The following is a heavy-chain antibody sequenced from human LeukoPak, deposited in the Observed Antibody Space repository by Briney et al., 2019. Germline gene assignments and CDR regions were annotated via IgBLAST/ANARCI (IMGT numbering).Heavy chain of an antibody. CDR1: GFTFSSYA. D-gene: IGHD3-16*01. CDR2: ISYDGSNK. CDR3: ARDLTSFQDFDY. Sequence: PGGSLRLSCAASGFTFSSYARHWVRQAPGKGLEWVAVISYDGSNKYYADSVKGRFTISRDNSKNTLYLQMNSLRAEDTAVYYCARDLTSFQDFDYWGQGTLVTVSS. J-gene: IGHJ4*02. V-gene: IGHV3-30*04.